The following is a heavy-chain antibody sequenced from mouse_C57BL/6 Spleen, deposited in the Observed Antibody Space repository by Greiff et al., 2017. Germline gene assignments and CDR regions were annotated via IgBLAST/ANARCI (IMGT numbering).Heavy chain of an antibody. V-gene: IGHV1-52*01. CDR2: IDPSDSET. J-gene: IGHJ3*01. CDR1: GYTFTSYW. CDR3: ARAGRSTRPGVAY. D-gene: IGHD5-1*01. Sequence: QVQLQQPGAELVRPGSSVKLSCKASGYTFTSYWMHWVKQRPIQGLEWIGNIDPSDSETHYNQKFKDKATLTVDKSSSTAYMQLSSLTSEDSAVYFCARAGRSTRPGVAYWGEGTLGTVSA.